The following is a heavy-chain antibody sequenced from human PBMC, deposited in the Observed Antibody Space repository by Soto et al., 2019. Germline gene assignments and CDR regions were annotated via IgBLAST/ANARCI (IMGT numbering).Heavy chain of an antibody. V-gene: IGHV1-18*01. Sequence: WASVKVSCKASGYTFTSYGISWVRQAPGQGLEWMGWISAYNGNTNYAQKLQGRVTMTTDTSTSTAYMELRSLRSDDTAVYYCARGVTIFGNYGMDVWGQGTTVTVSS. CDR2: ISAYNGNT. CDR1: GYTFTSYG. J-gene: IGHJ6*02. CDR3: ARGVTIFGNYGMDV. D-gene: IGHD3-3*01.